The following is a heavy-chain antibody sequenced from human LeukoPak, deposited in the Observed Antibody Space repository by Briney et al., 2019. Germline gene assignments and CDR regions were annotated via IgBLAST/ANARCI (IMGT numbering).Heavy chain of an antibody. CDR2: INPSGST. D-gene: IGHD3-16*02. V-gene: IGHV4-34*04. J-gene: IGHJ5*02. Sequence: PPESMSLTCTVSARSIYGYHWSWIRQPPGKVLEWIGEINPSGSTNANPSLKSRATISVDTSKDQFTLKLSSVTAADTAVYYCARGRKDYVWGSYRQGPPWGQGTLVTVSS. CDR3: ARGRKDYVWGSYRQGPP. CDR1: ARSIYGYH.